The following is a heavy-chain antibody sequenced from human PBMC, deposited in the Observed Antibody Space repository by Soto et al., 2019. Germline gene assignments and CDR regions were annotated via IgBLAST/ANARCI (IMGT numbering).Heavy chain of an antibody. D-gene: IGHD4-17*01. J-gene: IGHJ3*02. Sequence: PSETLSLTCAVYGGSFSGYYWSWIRQPPGKGLEWIGEINHSGSTNYNPSLKSRVTISVDTSKNQFSLKLSSVTAADTAVYYCARAPDYGDYDAFDIWGQGTMVTVSS. CDR3: ARAPDYGDYDAFDI. V-gene: IGHV4-34*01. CDR1: GGSFSGYY. CDR2: INHSGST.